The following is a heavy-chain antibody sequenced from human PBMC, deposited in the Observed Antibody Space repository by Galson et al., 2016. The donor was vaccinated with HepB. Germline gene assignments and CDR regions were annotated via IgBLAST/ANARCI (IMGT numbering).Heavy chain of an antibody. CDR2: IDYSRST. Sequence: ETLSLTCTVSGGSISSSSDYWGWIRQPPGKGLEWIGNIDYSRSTYYNPSLKSRVTISVATSKNQFSLKLGSVTAADTAVYSCARDGSAAGTSLDYWGQGTLVTVSS. D-gene: IGHD6-13*01. CDR3: ARDGSAAGTSLDY. CDR1: GGSISSSSDY. J-gene: IGHJ4*02. V-gene: IGHV4-39*07.